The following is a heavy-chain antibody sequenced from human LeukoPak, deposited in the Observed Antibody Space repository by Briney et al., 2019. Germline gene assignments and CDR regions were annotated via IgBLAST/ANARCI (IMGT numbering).Heavy chain of an antibody. CDR1: GGTFSSYA. CDR3: ARLRRGSGVAVGKNWFDP. J-gene: IGHJ5*02. Sequence: SVKVSCKASGGTFSSYAISWVRQTPGQGLEWMGGIIPIFGTANYAQKFHGRVTITADESTSTSYMELSSLRAEDTAVYYCARLRRGSGVAVGKNWFDPWGQGTLVTVSS. CDR2: IIPIFGTA. V-gene: IGHV1-69*13. D-gene: IGHD3-10*01.